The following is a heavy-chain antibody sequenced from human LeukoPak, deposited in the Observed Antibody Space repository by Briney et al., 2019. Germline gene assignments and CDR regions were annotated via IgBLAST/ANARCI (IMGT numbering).Heavy chain of an antibody. CDR1: GGSISSGGYY. CDR3: ARDRPGGSSLDY. Sequence: SETLSLTCTVSGGSISSGGYYWSWIRQPPGKGLEWIGYIYHSGSTYYNPSLKSRVTISVDRSKNQFSLRLSSVTAADTAVYYCARDRPGGSSLDYWGQGTLVTVSS. CDR2: IYHSGST. V-gene: IGHV4-30-2*01. D-gene: IGHD6-13*01. J-gene: IGHJ4*02.